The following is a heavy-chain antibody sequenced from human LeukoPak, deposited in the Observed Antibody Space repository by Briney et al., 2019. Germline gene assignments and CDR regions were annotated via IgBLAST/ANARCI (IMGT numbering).Heavy chain of an antibody. Sequence: EASVKVSCKASGYTFTSYGISWVRQAPGQGLEWMGWISAYNGNTNYAQKLQGRVTMTTDTSTSTAYMELRSLRSDDTAVYYCARDVVLLWFGELLSLGYWGQGTLVTVSS. J-gene: IGHJ4*02. CDR1: GYTFTSYG. V-gene: IGHV1-18*01. D-gene: IGHD3-10*01. CDR2: ISAYNGNT. CDR3: ARDVVLLWFGELLSLGY.